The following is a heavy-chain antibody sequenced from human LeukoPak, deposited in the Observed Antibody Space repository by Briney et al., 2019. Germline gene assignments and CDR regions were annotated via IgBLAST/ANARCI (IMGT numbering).Heavy chain of an antibody. Sequence: PSETLSLTCTVSGGSISNYYWSWIRQPAGKGLEWIGRLSTSGSTNYNPSLQSRVNMSVDTSKNQFSLKLSSLTAVDTAVYYCARDRSGSSGYYSAVDIWGRGTMVTVSS. J-gene: IGHJ3*02. CDR3: ARDRSGSSGYYSAVDI. CDR2: LSTSGST. V-gene: IGHV4-4*07. D-gene: IGHD3-22*01. CDR1: GGSISNYY.